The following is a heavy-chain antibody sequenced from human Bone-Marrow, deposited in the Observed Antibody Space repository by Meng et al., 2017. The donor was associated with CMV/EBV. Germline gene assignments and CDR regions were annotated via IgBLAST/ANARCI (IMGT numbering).Heavy chain of an antibody. V-gene: IGHV4-61*01. CDR1: GDSVISGSSY. Sequence: TWTVSGDSVISGSSYWSWIRQPPGKGLEWIGYIFYSGNTKYNPSLKSRVTISLDTSKNQFSLRLNSVTAADTAVYYCARGAGGHLDYWGQGMLVTVSS. J-gene: IGHJ4*02. CDR2: IFYSGNT. CDR3: ARGAGGHLDY. D-gene: IGHD2-15*01.